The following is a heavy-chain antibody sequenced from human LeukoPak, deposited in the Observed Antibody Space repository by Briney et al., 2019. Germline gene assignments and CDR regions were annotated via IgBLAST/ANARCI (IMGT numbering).Heavy chain of an antibody. J-gene: IGHJ4*02. V-gene: IGHV1-18*01. CDR2: ITAFNGNT. D-gene: IGHD3-10*01. CDR1: GYTFNNYG. CDR3: ARVYVDASGYWTY. Sequence: GASVKVSCKASGYTFNNYGITWVRQAPGQGLEWMGWITAFNGNTKYAQKVQGRVAMTTDTSTSTAYMELTSLRSDDTAVYYCARVYVDASGYWTYWGQGTLVTVSS.